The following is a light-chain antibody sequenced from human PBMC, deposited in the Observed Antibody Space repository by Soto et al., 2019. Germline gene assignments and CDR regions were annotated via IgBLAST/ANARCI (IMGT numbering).Light chain of an antibody. Sequence: QAVVTQPPSASGTPGQRVTFSCSGSGSNIGSNAVNWYQQLPGTAPKLLIYSNTQRPSGVPDRFSGSKSGTSASLAISGLQSEDEADYYCAAWDDSLNGHVLFGGGTKVTVL. CDR2: SNT. V-gene: IGLV1-44*01. J-gene: IGLJ2*01. CDR3: AAWDDSLNGHVL. CDR1: GSNIGSNA.